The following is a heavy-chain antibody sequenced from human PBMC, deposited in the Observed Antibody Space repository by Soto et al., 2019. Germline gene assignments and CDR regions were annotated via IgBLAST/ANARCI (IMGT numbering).Heavy chain of an antibody. CDR1: GYTFTSYG. D-gene: IGHD2-2*01. J-gene: IGHJ6*02. V-gene: IGHV1-18*04. CDR3: ARGGYCSSTSCFVYYYYGMDV. Sequence: VASVKVSCKASGYTFTSYGISWVRQAPGQGLEWMGWISAHNGNTNYAQKLQGRVTMTTDTSTSTAYMELRSLRSDDTAVYYCARGGYCSSTSCFVYYYYGMDVWGQGTTVTVSS. CDR2: ISAHNGNT.